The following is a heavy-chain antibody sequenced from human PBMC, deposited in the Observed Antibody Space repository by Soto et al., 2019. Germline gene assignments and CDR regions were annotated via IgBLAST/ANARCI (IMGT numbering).Heavy chain of an antibody. Sequence: GGSLRLSCTASGFTFNRYAMSWVRQAPGKGLEWVSTISDSGSTYYAESVKGRLTISRDNSKHTLYLQMNSLRAEDTAVYYCAKGGLGDCSTTSYLFLFDYRGLGSLVTVSS. D-gene: IGHD2-2*01. CDR2: ISDSGST. J-gene: IGHJ4*02. CDR1: GFTFNRYA. V-gene: IGHV3-23*01. CDR3: AKGGLGDCSTTSYLFLFDY.